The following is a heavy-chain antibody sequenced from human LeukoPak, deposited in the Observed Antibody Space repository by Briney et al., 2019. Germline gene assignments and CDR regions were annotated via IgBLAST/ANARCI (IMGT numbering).Heavy chain of an antibody. D-gene: IGHD2-21*01. CDR3: ARALWYYGMDV. CDR2: IYYSGST. Sequence: SETLSLTCTVSGGSISSYYWSWIRQPPGKGLEWIGYIYYSGSTNYNPSLKSRVTISVDTSKNQFSLKLSSVTAAVTAVYYCARALWYYGMDVWGQGTTVTVSS. CDR1: GGSISSYY. V-gene: IGHV4-59*01. J-gene: IGHJ6*02.